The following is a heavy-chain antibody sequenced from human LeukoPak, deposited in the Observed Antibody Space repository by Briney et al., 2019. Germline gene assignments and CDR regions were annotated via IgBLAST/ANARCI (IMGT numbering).Heavy chain of an antibody. Sequence: ASVKVSCKASGYTFTGYYMHWVRQAPGQGVEWMGWINPNSGATDYAQKFQGRVTMTRGTSISTVYMELSRLTSDDTAVYYCARMGGGLYDFLTGYDYWGQGTLVTVSS. CDR1: GYTFTGYY. V-gene: IGHV1-2*02. J-gene: IGHJ4*02. CDR2: INPNSGAT. D-gene: IGHD3-9*01. CDR3: ARMGGGLYDFLTGYDY.